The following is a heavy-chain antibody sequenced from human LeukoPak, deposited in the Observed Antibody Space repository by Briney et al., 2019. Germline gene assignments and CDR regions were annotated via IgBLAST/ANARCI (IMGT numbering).Heavy chain of an antibody. J-gene: IGHJ4*02. V-gene: IGHV3-30*18. CDR1: GFIFSNYG. CDR2: ISYDGSNQ. Sequence: GGSLRLSCAVSGFIFSNYGMHWVRQAPGKGLEWVAVISYDGSNQYYADSVKGRFTISRDNSKNTLYLQMNSLRAEDTAVYYCAKDLGGTAFDYWGQGTLVTVSS. CDR3: AKDLGGTAFDY. D-gene: IGHD1-7*01.